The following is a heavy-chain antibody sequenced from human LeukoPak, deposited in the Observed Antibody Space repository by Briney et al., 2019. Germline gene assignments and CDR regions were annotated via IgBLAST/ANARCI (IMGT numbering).Heavy chain of an antibody. Sequence: PGGSLRLSCAASGFTFSSYAMNWRRQAPGKGLEWVSGISGSGASTYYADSVKGRFTISRDNSKNTLYLQMNSLRAEDTAVYYCAKARITMVRGVTPYYYYYMDVWGKGTTVTISS. J-gene: IGHJ6*03. CDR2: ISGSGAST. V-gene: IGHV3-23*01. CDR3: AKARITMVRGVTPYYYYYMDV. CDR1: GFTFSSYA. D-gene: IGHD3-10*01.